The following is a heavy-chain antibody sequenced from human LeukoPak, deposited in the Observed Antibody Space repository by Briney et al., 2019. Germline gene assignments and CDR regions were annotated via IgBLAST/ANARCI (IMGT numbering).Heavy chain of an antibody. V-gene: IGHV1-2*02. CDR1: GYTFTGYY. CDR2: INPNSGGT. Sequence: ASVKVSCKASGYTFTGYYMHWVRQAPGQGLGWMGWINPNSGGTNYAQKFQGRVTMTRDTSISTAYMELSRLRSDDTAVYYCARGHGYSSSWGDYWGQGTLVTVSS. CDR3: ARGHGYSSSWGDY. J-gene: IGHJ4*02. D-gene: IGHD6-13*01.